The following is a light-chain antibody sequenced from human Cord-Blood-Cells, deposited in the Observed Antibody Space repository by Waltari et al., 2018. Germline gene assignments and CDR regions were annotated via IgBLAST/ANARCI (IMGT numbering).Light chain of an antibody. CDR3: AAWDDSLSGLYV. CDR1: SSNIGSNY. Sequence: QSVLTQPPSASGTPGPRVTISCSGSSSNIGSNYVSWYQQLPGTAPKLLIYRNNQRPSGVPDRFSGSKSGTSASLAISGLRSEDEADYYCAAWDDSLSGLYVFGTGTKVTVL. V-gene: IGLV1-47*01. CDR2: RNN. J-gene: IGLJ1*01.